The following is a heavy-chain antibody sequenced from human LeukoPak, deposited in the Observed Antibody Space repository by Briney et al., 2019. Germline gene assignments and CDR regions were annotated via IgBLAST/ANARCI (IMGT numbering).Heavy chain of an antibody. CDR3: AKDPNYDILTGLDY. J-gene: IGHJ4*02. D-gene: IGHD3-9*01. CDR1: GYPFTSYG. V-gene: IGHV1-18*01. Sequence: ASVKVSCKAFGYPFTSYGISWVRQAPGQGLEWMGWISAYNGNTKYAQKLQRRVTMSTDTSTSPAYMELKSLRSEDTAAYYRAKDPNYDILTGLDYWGRGTLVIVSS. CDR2: ISAYNGNT.